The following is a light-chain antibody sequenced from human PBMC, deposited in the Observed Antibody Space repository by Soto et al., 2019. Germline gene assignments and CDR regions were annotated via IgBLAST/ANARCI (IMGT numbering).Light chain of an antibody. CDR2: DAS. V-gene: IGKV1-5*01. J-gene: IGKJ1*01. CDR3: QQYNSYRT. CDR1: QSISSW. Sequence: DIQMTQSPSTLSAYVGDRVTITCRARQSISSWLAWYQQKPGKAPKLLIYDASSLESGVPSRFSGSGSGTEFTLTISSLQPDDFASYYCQQYNSYRTFGQGTKVDIK.